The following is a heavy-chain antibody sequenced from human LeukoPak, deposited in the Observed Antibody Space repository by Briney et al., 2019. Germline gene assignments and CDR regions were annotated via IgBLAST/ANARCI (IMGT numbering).Heavy chain of an antibody. Sequence: GSLRLSCAASGFTFSSYSMNWVRQALGKGLEWVSSISSSSSYIYYADSVKGRFTISRDNAKNSLYLQMNSLRAEDTAVYYCARGHDYGDYGGYWGQGTLVTVSS. CDR1: GFTFSSYS. J-gene: IGHJ4*02. CDR3: ARGHDYGDYGGY. CDR2: ISSSSSYI. V-gene: IGHV3-21*01. D-gene: IGHD4-17*01.